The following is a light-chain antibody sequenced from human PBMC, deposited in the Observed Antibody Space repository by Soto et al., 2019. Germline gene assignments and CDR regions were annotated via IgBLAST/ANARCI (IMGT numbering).Light chain of an antibody. J-gene: IGKJ5*01. CDR2: AAS. CDR3: QQSYSTLQIN. Sequence: AIQMTHSPSSLSTPVVGRVTSTFLASQCIRDELGWYQQKPGKAPKLLIYAASSLQSGVPSRFSGSASGTDFTLTIRRLKPEDFATYYCQQSYSTLQINVGKGKQLEIK. CDR1: QCIRDE. V-gene: IGKV1-6*01.